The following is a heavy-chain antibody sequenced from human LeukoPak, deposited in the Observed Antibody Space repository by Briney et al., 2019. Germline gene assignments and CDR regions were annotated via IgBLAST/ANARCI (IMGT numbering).Heavy chain of an antibody. CDR1: GYTFTGYY. V-gene: IGHV1-2*02. Sequence: ALVKVSCKASGYTFTGYYMHWVRQAPGQGLEWMGWINPNSGGTNYAQKFQGRATMTRDTSISTAYMELSRLRSDDTAVYYCARAGLRYFDRQNSVKGSDYWGQGTLVTVSS. J-gene: IGHJ4*02. CDR2: INPNSGGT. CDR3: ARAGLRYFDRQNSVKGSDY. D-gene: IGHD3-9*01.